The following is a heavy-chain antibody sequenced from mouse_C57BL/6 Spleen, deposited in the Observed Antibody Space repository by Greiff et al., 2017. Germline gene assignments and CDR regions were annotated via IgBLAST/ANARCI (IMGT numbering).Heavy chain of an antibody. J-gene: IGHJ4*01. V-gene: IGHV14-2*01. CDR2: IDPEDGET. CDR3: ARGDYYGSSLYYYAMDY. Sequence: VQLKESGAELVKPGASVKLSCTASGFNIKDYYMHWVKQRTEQGLEWIGRIDPEDGETKYAPKFQGKATITADTSSNTAYLQLSSLTSEDTAVYYCARGDYYGSSLYYYAMDYWGQGTSVTVSS. D-gene: IGHD1-1*01. CDR1: GFNIKDYY.